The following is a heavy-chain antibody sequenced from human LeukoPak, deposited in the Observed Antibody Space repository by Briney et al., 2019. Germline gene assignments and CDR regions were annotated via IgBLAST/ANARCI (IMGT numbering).Heavy chain of an antibody. CDR3: ARLYDSSGYYRNWFDP. J-gene: IGHJ5*02. CDR2: IYYSGST. CDR1: GGSISSSSYY. D-gene: IGHD3-22*01. V-gene: IGHV4-39*01. Sequence: SETLSLTCTVSGGSISSSSYYWGWIRQPPGKGLEWIGSIYYSGSTYYNPSLKSRVTISVDTSKDQFSLKLSSVTAADTAVYYCARLYDSSGYYRNWFDPWGQGTLVTVSS.